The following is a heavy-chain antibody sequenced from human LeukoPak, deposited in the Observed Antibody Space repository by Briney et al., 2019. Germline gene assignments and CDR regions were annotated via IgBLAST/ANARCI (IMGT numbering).Heavy chain of an antibody. CDR1: GFTVSSNY. D-gene: IGHD3-16*01. J-gene: IGHJ6*03. CDR3: ARVGQHYYYYYMDV. CDR2: IYSGGST. V-gene: IGHV3-53*01. Sequence: GGSLRLSCAASGFTVSSNYMSWVRQAPGKGLEWVSVIYSGGSTYYADSVKGRFTISRDNSKNTLYLQMNSLRAEDMAVYYCARVGQHYYYYYMDVWGKGTTVTVSS.